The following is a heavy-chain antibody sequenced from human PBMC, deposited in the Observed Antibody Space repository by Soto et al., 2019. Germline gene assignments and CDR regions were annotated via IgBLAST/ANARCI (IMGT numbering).Heavy chain of an antibody. CDR2: IYYSGST. Sequence: SETLSLTWTVSGGSISSGGYYWSWIRQHPGKGLEWIGYIYYSGSTYYNPSLKSRVTISVDTSKNQFSLKLSSVTAADTAVYYCARGRLFYDFWSGSTPGAFDIWGQGTMVTVSS. CDR3: ARGRLFYDFWSGSTPGAFDI. V-gene: IGHV4-31*02. D-gene: IGHD3-3*01. CDR1: GGSISSGGYY. J-gene: IGHJ3*02.